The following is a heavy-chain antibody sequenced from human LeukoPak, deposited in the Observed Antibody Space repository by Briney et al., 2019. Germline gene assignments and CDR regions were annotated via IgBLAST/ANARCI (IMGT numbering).Heavy chain of an antibody. Sequence: ASVKVSCKASGYTFTSYDINWVRQATGQGLEWMGWMNPNSGNTGYAQKFQGRVTMTRNTSISTAYMELSSLRSEDTAVYYCARGAVVVAGNWFDPWGQGTLVTASS. J-gene: IGHJ5*02. CDR3: ARGAVVVAGNWFDP. CDR1: GYTFTSYD. CDR2: MNPNSGNT. V-gene: IGHV1-8*01. D-gene: IGHD6-19*01.